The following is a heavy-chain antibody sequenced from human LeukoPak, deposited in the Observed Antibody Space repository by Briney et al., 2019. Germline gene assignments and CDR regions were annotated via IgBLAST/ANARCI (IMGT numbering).Heavy chain of an antibody. Sequence: ASVKVSCKASGYTFTGYYMHWVRQAPGQGLEWMGWINPNSGGTNYAQKFQGRVTMTRDTSISTAYMELSRLRSDDTAVYYCARGAVKHYYDSSGPHYFDYWGQGTLVTVSS. CDR2: INPNSGGT. CDR3: ARGAVKHYYDSSGPHYFDY. V-gene: IGHV1-2*02. CDR1: GYTFTGYY. J-gene: IGHJ4*02. D-gene: IGHD3-22*01.